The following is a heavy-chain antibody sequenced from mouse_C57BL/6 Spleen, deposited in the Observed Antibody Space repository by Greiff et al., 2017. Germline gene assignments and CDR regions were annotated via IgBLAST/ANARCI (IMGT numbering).Heavy chain of an antibody. J-gene: IGHJ3*01. D-gene: IGHD2-4*01. CDR2: ISYSGST. Sequence: EVQLVESGPGMVKPSQSLSLTCTVTGYSITSGYDWHWIRHFPGNKLEWMGYISYSGSTNYNPSLKSRISITHDTSKNHFFLKLNSVTTEDTATYYCARAGYDYDEDWFAYWGQGTLVTVSA. V-gene: IGHV3-1*01. CDR3: ARAGYDYDEDWFAY. CDR1: GYSITSGYD.